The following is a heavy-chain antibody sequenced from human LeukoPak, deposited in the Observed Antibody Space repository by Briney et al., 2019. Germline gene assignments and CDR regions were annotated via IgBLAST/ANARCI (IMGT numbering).Heavy chain of an antibody. V-gene: IGHV3-13*01. CDR1: GFTFSSYD. J-gene: IGHJ4*02. Sequence: GGSLRPSCAASGFTFSSYDMHWVRQATGKGLEWVSAIGTAGDTYYPGSVKGRFTISRENAKNSLYLQMNSLRAGDTAVYYCARGIVGAAFDYWGQGTLVTVSS. CDR2: IGTAGDT. CDR3: ARGIVGAAFDY. D-gene: IGHD1-26*01.